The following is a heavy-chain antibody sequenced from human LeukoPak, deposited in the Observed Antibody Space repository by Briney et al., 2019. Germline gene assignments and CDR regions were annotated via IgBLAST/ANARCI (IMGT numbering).Heavy chain of an antibody. CDR3: ATSRNLFGELYNGVDV. CDR2: FDPEDGET. D-gene: IGHD3-10*01. V-gene: IGHV1-24*01. J-gene: IGHJ6*02. CDR1: GYTLTELS. Sequence: GASVKVSCKVSGYTLTELSMHWVRQAPGKGLEWMGGFDPEDGETIYAQKFQGRVTMTEDTSTDTAFMEMNSLRSEDTAIYYCATSRNLFGELYNGVDVWGQGTTVTVSS.